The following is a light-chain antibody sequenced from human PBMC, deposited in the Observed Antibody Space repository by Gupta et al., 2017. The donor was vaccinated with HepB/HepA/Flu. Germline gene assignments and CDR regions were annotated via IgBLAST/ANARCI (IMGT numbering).Light chain of an antibody. V-gene: IGLV3-21*04. CDR3: QVWDSSSDNPVV. Sequence: SCVLTQPPSVSVAPGKTARITCGGNNIGSNSVHCDQQQPCQAPGLVFYYDRDRPSGIPEGFFGSNSGNTATLTISRVEAGDEADYYCQVWDSSSDNPVVFGGGTKLTVL. CDR1: NIGSNS. CDR2: YDR. J-gene: IGLJ2*01.